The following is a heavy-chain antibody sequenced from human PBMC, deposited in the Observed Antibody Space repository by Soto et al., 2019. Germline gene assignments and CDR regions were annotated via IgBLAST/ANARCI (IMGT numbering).Heavy chain of an antibody. D-gene: IGHD6-13*01. V-gene: IGHV3-30*18. J-gene: IGHJ4*02. Sequence: QVQLVESGGGVVQPGRSLRLSCAASGFTFSSYGMHWVRQAPGKGLEWVAVISYDGSNKYYADSVKGRFTISRDNSKNTLYLQMNSLRAEDTAVYYCAKDLYSSSWYFDYWGLGTLVTVSS. CDR2: ISYDGSNK. CDR3: AKDLYSSSWYFDY. CDR1: GFTFSSYG.